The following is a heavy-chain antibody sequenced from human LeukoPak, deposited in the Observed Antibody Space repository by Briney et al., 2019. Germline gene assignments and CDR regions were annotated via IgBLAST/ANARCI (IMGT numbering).Heavy chain of an antibody. D-gene: IGHD1-26*01. V-gene: IGHV1-2*02. CDR2: INPNSGGT. J-gene: IGHJ5*02. CDR1: GYTFTGYY. CDR3: ARVVVGANNWFDP. Sequence: ASVKVSCKASGYTFTGYYMHWVRQAPGQGLEWMGWINPNSGGTNYAQKFQGRVTMTRDTSISTAYMELSRLRSDDTAVYYCARVVVGANNWFDPWGQGTPVTVSS.